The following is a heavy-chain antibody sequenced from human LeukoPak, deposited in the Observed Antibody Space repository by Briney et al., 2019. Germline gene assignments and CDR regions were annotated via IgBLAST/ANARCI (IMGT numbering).Heavy chain of an antibody. Sequence: SVKVSCKASGGTFSSYAISWVRQAPGQGLEWMGRIIPILGIANYAQKFQGRVTITADKSTSTAYMELSSLRSEDTAVYYCARDYDILTGYYWGFDYWGQGTLVTVSS. V-gene: IGHV1-69*04. D-gene: IGHD3-9*01. CDR2: IIPILGIA. CDR3: ARDYDILTGYYWGFDY. CDR1: GGTFSSYA. J-gene: IGHJ4*02.